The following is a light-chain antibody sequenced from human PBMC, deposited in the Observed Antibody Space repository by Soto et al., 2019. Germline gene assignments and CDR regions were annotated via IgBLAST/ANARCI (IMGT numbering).Light chain of an antibody. CDR1: SSDVGGYNY. CDR2: DVS. CDR3: SSYTSSITRV. Sequence: QSVLTQPASVSGSPGQSITISCTGTSSDVGGYNYVSWYQQHPGKAPKLMIYDVSNRPSGVSNRFSGSKSGNTASLTISGLQAEDEADYYCSSYTSSITRVFGTGTKLT. J-gene: IGLJ1*01. V-gene: IGLV2-14*01.